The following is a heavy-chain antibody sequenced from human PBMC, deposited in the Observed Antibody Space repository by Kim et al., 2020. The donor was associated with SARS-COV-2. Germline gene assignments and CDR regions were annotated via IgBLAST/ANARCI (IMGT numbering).Heavy chain of an antibody. CDR2: IWYDGSNK. CDR3: ARNRGSDGFNNWFDP. D-gene: IGHD3-16*01. V-gene: IGHV3-33*01. CDR1: GFTFSSYG. J-gene: IGHJ5*02. Sequence: GGSLRLSCAASGFTFSSYGMHWVRQAPGKGLEWVAVIWYDGSNKYYADSVKGRFTISRDNSKNTLYLQMNSLRAEDTAVYYCARNRGSDGFNNWFDPWGQGTLVTVSS.